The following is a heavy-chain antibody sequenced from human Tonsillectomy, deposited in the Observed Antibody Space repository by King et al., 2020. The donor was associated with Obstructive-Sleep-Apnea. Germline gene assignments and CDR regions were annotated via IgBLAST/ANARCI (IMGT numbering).Heavy chain of an antibody. CDR2: ISYDGSNK. CDR1: GFTFSSYA. V-gene: IGHV3-30-3*01. CDR3: ARVGITMVRGVIWYFDY. D-gene: IGHD3-10*01. Sequence: QLVESGGGVVQPGRSLRLSCAASGFTFSSYAMHWVRQAPGKGLEWVAVISYDGSNKYYADSVKGRFTISRDNSKNTLYLQMNSLRAEDTAVYYCARVGITMVRGVIWYFDYWGQGTLVTVSS. J-gene: IGHJ4*02.